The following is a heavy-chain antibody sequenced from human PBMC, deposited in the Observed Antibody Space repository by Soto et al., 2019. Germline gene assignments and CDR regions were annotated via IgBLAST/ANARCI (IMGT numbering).Heavy chain of an antibody. CDR3: AREGNLGRWLQPLDF. CDR1: GDSISAYS. J-gene: IGHJ4*02. CDR2: IHYNGNT. V-gene: IGHV4-59*01. Sequence: QVQLQVSAPGLVKPSETLSLTCTVSGDSISAYSWSWVRQPPGKGLEWIGNIHYNGNTKYNPSLNSRVSMSVDTSKNQFSLRLISVTAAHTAKYFCAREGNLGRWLQPLDFWGQGTLVTVSS. D-gene: IGHD5-12*01.